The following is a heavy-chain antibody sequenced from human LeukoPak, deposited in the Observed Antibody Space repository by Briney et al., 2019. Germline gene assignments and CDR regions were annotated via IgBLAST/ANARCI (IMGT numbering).Heavy chain of an antibody. CDR1: GFKFSDHY. J-gene: IGHJ4*02. CDR2: IYYSGST. CDR3: AGTTVTNPYYFDY. V-gene: IGHV4-59*08. Sequence: GSLRLSCAASGFKFSDHYIDWVRQAPGKGLEWIGYIYYSGSTNYNPSLKSRVTISVDTSKNQFSLKLSSVTAADTAVYYCAGTTVTNPYYFDYWGQGTLVTVSS. D-gene: IGHD4-17*01.